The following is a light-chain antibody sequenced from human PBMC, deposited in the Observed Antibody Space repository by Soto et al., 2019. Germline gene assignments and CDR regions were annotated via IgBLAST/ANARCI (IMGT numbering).Light chain of an antibody. CDR3: QQYNNWPLS. CDR1: QSVSSN. CDR2: VAS. J-gene: IGKJ2*01. V-gene: IGKV3-15*01. Sequence: EIVMTQSQATLSVSPGERATLSCRASQSVSSNLAWYQQKPGQAHRLLIYVASTRATGIPARFSGSGSGTEFTLTISSLQSEDFAVYYCQQYNNWPLSFGQGTKLEIK.